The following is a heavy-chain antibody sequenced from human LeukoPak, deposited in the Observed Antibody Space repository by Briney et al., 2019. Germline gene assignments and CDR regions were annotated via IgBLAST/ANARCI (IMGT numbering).Heavy chain of an antibody. V-gene: IGHV1-2*04. CDR1: GYTLTGYY. CDR3: ARGLSGYEPFSDY. D-gene: IGHD5-12*01. Sequence: ASVKVSCKASGYTLTGYYMHWVRQAPGQGLEWMGWINPNSGGTNYAQKFQGWVTMTRDTSISTAYMELSRLRSDDTAVYYCARGLSGYEPFSDYWGQGTLVTVSS. J-gene: IGHJ4*02. CDR2: INPNSGGT.